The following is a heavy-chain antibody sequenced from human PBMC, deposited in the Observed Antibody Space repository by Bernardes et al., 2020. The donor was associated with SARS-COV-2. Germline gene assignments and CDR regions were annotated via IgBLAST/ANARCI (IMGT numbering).Heavy chain of an antibody. D-gene: IGHD6-19*01. V-gene: IGHV3-23*01. CDR2: IRGSGGST. Sequence: GGSLRLCCVASGFTFSSYAMSWVRQAPGKGLEWVSAIRGSGGSTYYADSVKGRFTISRDNSKNTLYLQMKSLRAEDTAVYYCAKDQSSGRYGDAFDIWGQGTMVTVSS. J-gene: IGHJ3*02. CDR1: GFTFSSYA. CDR3: AKDQSSGRYGDAFDI.